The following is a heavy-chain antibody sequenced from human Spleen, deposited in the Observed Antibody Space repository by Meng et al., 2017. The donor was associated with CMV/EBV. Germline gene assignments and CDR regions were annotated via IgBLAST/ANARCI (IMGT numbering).Heavy chain of an antibody. CDR3: ARYYGLG. CDR1: GFTFTNYA. J-gene: IGHJ4*02. D-gene: IGHD3-10*01. Sequence: GGSLRLSCAASGFTFTNYAMSWVRQAPGKGLEWVSGVSAGGDSTYYADSVKGRFTISRDNSKNTLYLQMNSLRAEDTAIYYCARYYGLGWGQGTLVTVSS. CDR2: VSAGGDST. V-gene: IGHV3-23*01.